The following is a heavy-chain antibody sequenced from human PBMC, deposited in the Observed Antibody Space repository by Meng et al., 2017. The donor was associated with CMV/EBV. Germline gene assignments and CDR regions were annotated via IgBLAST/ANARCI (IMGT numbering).Heavy chain of an antibody. CDR3: ARARLTMVVTPY. V-gene: IGHV1-2*02. CDR2: INPNSGGT. D-gene: IGHD4-23*01. J-gene: IGHJ4*02. CDR1: RSTITGYY. Sequence: CKAARSTITGYYKHRVRQAPGRRLEWRGGINPNSGGTNYAQKFQGRVTMTRDTSISKAYMELSRLRSDDTAVYYCARARLTMVVTPYWGQGTLVTVSS.